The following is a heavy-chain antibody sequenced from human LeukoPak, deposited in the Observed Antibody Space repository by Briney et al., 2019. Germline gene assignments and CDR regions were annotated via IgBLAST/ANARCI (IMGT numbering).Heavy chain of an antibody. Sequence: GGSLRLSCAASGFTFSSYAMHWVRQAPGKGLECVSAISSNGGSTYYADSLKGRFTISRDNSKNKLYLQMSTLTAEDTAVYYCAKGRGFLYYFDYWPQGIRVIVTA. D-gene: IGHD2/OR15-2a*01. CDR1: GFTFSSYA. J-gene: IGHJ4*02. CDR3: AKGRGFLYYFDY. CDR2: ISSNGGST. V-gene: IGHV3-64D*06.